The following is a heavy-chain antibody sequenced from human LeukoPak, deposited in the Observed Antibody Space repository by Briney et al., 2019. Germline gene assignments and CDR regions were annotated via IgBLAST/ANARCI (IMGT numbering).Heavy chain of an antibody. D-gene: IGHD1-26*01. V-gene: IGHV4-59*11. CDR1: GGSIRVQY. CDR3: ARDSGMDHAFDI. CDR2: IYYSGST. J-gene: IGHJ3*02. Sequence: PDLRSLTCIVSGGSIRVQYSGGIRQPPGKGLEWIGYIYYSGSTNYNPSLKSRVTISVDTSKNQFSLKLSSVTAADTAVYYCARDSGMDHAFDIWGQGTMVTVSS.